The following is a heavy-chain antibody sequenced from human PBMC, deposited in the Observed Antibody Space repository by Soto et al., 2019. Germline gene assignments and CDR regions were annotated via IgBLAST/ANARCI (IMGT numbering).Heavy chain of an antibody. J-gene: IGHJ4*02. D-gene: IGHD3-22*01. V-gene: IGHV5-51*03. Sequence: EVQLVQSGAEVKKPGESLKISCKGSGYSFSTYWIGWVRQMPGKGLEWMGIIYAGDSDTRYNPSFQGQVSISADRSSSTTYLQWSSLQASDTAMYYCARRGYDSTDYYYAFDYWGQGTLVTVSS. CDR2: IYAGDSDT. CDR3: ARRGYDSTDYYYAFDY. CDR1: GYSFSTYW.